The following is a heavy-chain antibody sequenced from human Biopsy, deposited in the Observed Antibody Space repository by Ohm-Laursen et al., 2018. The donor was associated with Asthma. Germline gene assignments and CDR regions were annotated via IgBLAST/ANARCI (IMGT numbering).Heavy chain of an antibody. D-gene: IGHD3-10*01. CDR1: GFDLRDYT. V-gene: IGHV3-21*01. J-gene: IGHJ4*02. CDR2: ISSLSRYI. Sequence: SLRLSCAASGFDLRDYTMNWVRQAPGKGLEWVASISSLSRYIYHATSLRGRFTISRDNAKRSLYLQMDSLRGDDTAVYYRSRDFTIGSGSPFHFWGRGTLVTVSS. CDR3: SRDFTIGSGSPFHF.